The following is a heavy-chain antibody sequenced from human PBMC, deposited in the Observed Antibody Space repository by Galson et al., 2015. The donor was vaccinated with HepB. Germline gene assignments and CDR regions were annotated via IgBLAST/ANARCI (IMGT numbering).Heavy chain of an antibody. CDR3: ARRGGRTVMLDYNFYCLDV. J-gene: IGHJ6*02. Sequence: SVKVSCKASGGTFTTYAFRWVRQAPGQGLEWMGGIVAFYGTADYAQKFQGRVTISRDKSTSIVYMELSSLRSDDTAIYYCARRGGRTVMLDYNFYCLDVWGQGTTVTVSS. CDR2: IVAFYGTA. V-gene: IGHV1-69*05. CDR1: GGTFTTYA. D-gene: IGHD3-3*01.